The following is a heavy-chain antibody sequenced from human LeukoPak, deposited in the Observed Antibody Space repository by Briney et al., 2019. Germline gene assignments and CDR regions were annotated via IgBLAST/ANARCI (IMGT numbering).Heavy chain of an antibody. Sequence: SETLSLTCTVSGGSISSYYWSWIRQPAGKGLEWIGRIYTSGSTTYNPSLKSRVTMSVDTSKNQFSLKLSSVTAADTAVYYCARDGGYSGYDFFPLPNWFDPWGQGTLVTVSS. CDR1: GGSISSYY. J-gene: IGHJ5*02. D-gene: IGHD5-12*01. CDR2: IYTSGST. CDR3: ARDGGYSGYDFFPLPNWFDP. V-gene: IGHV4-4*07.